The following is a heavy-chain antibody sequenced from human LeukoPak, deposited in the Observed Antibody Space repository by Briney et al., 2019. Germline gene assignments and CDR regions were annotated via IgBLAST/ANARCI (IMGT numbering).Heavy chain of an antibody. V-gene: IGHV3-53*01. CDR3: AREGEGSWFDP. D-gene: IGHD3-16*01. J-gene: IGHJ5*02. CDR2: IYSGGST. CDR1: GFTVSSNY. Sequence: GGSLRLSCAASGFTVSSNYMSWVRQAPGKGLEWGSVIYSGGSTYYADSVKGRFTISRDNSKNTLYLQMNSLRAEDTAVYYCAREGEGSWFDPWGQGTLVTVSS.